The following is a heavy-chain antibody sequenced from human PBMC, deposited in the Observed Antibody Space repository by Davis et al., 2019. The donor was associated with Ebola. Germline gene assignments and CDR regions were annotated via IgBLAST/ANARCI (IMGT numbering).Heavy chain of an antibody. V-gene: IGHV1-18*01. J-gene: IGHJ6*02. CDR1: GYSFSIFG. CDR3: ARDKVQSDYYYSYGMDV. CDR2: ISFNGNT. Sequence: ASVKVSCKGSGYSFSIFGISWVRQAPGQGLEWMGWISFNGNTNYAQKLQGRVTMTRDTSTSTAYMELRSLTSDDTAVYYCARDKVQSDYYYSYGMDVWGQGTTVTVSS.